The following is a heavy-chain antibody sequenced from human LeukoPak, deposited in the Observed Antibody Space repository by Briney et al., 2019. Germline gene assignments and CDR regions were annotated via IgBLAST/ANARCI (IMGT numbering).Heavy chain of an antibody. CDR3: ARDGGLYDPNY. V-gene: IGHV3-21*01. Sequence: GGSLRLSCAASGFTFSSYSMNWVRQAPGKGLEWVSSISSSSSYIYYADSVKGRFTISRDYAKNSLYLQMNSLRAEDTAVYYCARDGGLYDPNYWGQGTLVTVSS. CDR2: ISSSSSYI. D-gene: IGHD1-1*01. J-gene: IGHJ4*02. CDR1: GFTFSSYS.